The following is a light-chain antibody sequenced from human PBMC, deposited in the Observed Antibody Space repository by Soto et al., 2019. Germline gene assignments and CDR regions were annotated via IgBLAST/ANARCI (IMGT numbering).Light chain of an antibody. CDR1: QGISNY. Sequence: DIQMTQSPSSLSASVGDRVTITCRASQGISNYLAWYQQKPGKVPKLLIYAASTLQSGVPSRFSGSGSGTDFTLTISRLQPEDLATYYCQKYNSAPWITFGQGTRLEIK. V-gene: IGKV1-27*01. J-gene: IGKJ5*01. CDR3: QKYNSAPWIT. CDR2: AAS.